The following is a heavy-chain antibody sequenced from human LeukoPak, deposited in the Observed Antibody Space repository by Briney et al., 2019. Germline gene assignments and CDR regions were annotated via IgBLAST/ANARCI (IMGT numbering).Heavy chain of an antibody. V-gene: IGHV1-18*01. CDR1: GYMFTTYG. Sequence: ASVKVSCKASGYMFTTYGISWVRQAPGQGLEWMGWISTGTGDTNYAQKFQDRVTMTIDTSANTAHMELRSLRSDDTAVYYCARAGAGALLIWFLGDGMDVWGQGTTVTASS. J-gene: IGHJ6*02. CDR3: ARAGAGALLIWFLGDGMDV. D-gene: IGHD1-26*01. CDR2: ISTGTGDT.